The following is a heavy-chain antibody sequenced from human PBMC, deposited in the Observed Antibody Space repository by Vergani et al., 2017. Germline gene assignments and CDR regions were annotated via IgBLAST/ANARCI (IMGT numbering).Heavy chain of an antibody. Sequence: EVQLLESGGSLVQPGGSLRLSCAASGFTFSSYAMSWVRQAPGKGLEWVSAISGSGGSTYYADSVEGRFTISRDNSKNTLYLQMNSLRAEDTAVYYCAKDRYGDYEGEAFDIWGQGTMVTVSS. V-gene: IGHV3-23*01. D-gene: IGHD4-17*01. CDR3: AKDRYGDYEGEAFDI. CDR2: ISGSGGST. CDR1: GFTFSSYA. J-gene: IGHJ3*02.